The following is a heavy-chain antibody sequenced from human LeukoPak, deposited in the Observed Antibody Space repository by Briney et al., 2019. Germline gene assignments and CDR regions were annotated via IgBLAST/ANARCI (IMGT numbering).Heavy chain of an antibody. CDR1: GFTFSSYA. CDR2: ISYDGSNK. CDR3: ARTPRRSGSYYFDY. J-gene: IGHJ4*02. Sequence: PGGSLRLSCAASGFTFSSYAMHWVRQAPGKGLEWVAVISYDGSNKYYADSVKGRFTISRDNSKNTLYLQMNSLRAEDTAVYYCARTPRRSGSYYFDYWGQGTLVTVSS. V-gene: IGHV3-30-3*01. D-gene: IGHD3-22*01.